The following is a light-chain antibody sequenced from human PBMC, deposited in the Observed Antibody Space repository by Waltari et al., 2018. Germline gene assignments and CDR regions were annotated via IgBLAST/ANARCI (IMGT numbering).Light chain of an antibody. CDR1: SSDVGAYNS. Sequence: QSALTQPASVSGSPGQSFTISCTGTSSDVGAYNSVSWYQQNPGKAPQLMIYEVSNRPAGISKRFCGSKSGYTASLTICGRQAEDEAEYYCSSYTSSTTLLYVFGTGTKVTVL. V-gene: IGLV2-14*01. CDR3: SSYTSSTTLLYV. J-gene: IGLJ1*01. CDR2: EVS.